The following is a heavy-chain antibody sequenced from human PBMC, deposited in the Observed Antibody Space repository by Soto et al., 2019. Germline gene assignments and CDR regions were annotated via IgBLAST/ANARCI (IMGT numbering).Heavy chain of an antibody. Sequence: PSETLSLTCTVSGGSISSYYWSWIRQPPGKGLEWIGYIYYSGSTNYNPSLKSRVTISVDTSKNQFSLKLSSVTAADTAVYYCARGFSDDSFSFPSDYWGQGTLVTVSS. D-gene: IGHD5-18*01. CDR1: GGSISSYY. J-gene: IGHJ4*02. CDR2: IYYSGST. V-gene: IGHV4-59*01. CDR3: ARGFSDDSFSFPSDY.